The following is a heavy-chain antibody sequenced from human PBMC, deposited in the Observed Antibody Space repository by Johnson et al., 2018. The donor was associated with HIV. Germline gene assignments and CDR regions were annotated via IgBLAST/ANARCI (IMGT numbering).Heavy chain of an antibody. CDR1: GFTLSTYW. D-gene: IGHD3-10*01. Sequence: VQLVESGGGLVQPGGSLRLSCAASGFTLSTYWMSWVRQAPGKGLEWVANIKQDGSEKYCVDSVKGRFTISRDNAKNSLYLQMNSLRAEDTAVYYCARVGLLWFGHPADWGQGTMVTVSS. V-gene: IGHV3-7*01. CDR2: IKQDGSEK. J-gene: IGHJ3*01. CDR3: ARVGLLWFGHPAD.